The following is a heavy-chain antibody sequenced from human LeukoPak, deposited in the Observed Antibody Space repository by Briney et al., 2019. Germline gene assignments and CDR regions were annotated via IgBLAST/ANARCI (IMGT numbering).Heavy chain of an antibody. J-gene: IGHJ4*02. CDR3: ATAGDAIDSVMIWDF. Sequence: ASVKVSCKASGYTFTSYDINWVRQATGQGLEWMGWMNPNSGNTGYAQKFQGRVTITRNTSISTAYMELSSLRSEDTAVYYCATAGDAIDSVMIWDFWGQGTLVTVSS. D-gene: IGHD3/OR15-3a*01. CDR1: GYTFTSYD. CDR2: MNPNSGNT. V-gene: IGHV1-8*03.